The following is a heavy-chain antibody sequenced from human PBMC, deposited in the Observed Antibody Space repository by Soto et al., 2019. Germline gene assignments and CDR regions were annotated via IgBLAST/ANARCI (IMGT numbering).Heavy chain of an antibody. J-gene: IGHJ4*02. Sequence: QVQLQESGPGLVKPSETLSLTCTVSGGSISSYYWSWIRQPPGKGLEWIGYIYHSGSTYYNPSLKSRVTISVDRSKNQFSLKLSSVTAADTAVYYCARGGGRVTASIDYWGQGTLVTVSS. D-gene: IGHD2-21*02. CDR2: IYHSGST. CDR3: ARGGGRVTASIDY. V-gene: IGHV4-59*12. CDR1: GGSISSYY.